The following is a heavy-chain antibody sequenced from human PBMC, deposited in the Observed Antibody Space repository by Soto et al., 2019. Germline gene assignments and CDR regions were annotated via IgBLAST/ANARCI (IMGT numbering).Heavy chain of an antibody. CDR2: IYYTGST. V-gene: IGHV4-31*11. Sequence: QVQLRESGPGLVKPSQTLSLTCVVSGDSISTGGQYWNWIRQFPGKGLEWIGDIYYTGSTHYNTSLPSRLTITVDTSRNRFSLKLYSVTVADTAVYYCARRPRHYFDYWGQGALVTVSP. D-gene: IGHD3-10*01. CDR1: GDSISTGGQY. CDR3: ARRPRHYFDY. J-gene: IGHJ4*02.